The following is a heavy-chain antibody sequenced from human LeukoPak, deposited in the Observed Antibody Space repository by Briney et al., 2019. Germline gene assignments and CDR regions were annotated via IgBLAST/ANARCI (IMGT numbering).Heavy chain of an antibody. CDR1: GFTFSSYG. J-gene: IGHJ6*02. D-gene: IGHD4-17*01. CDR2: ISYDGRNK. V-gene: IGHV3-30*18. Sequence: PGRSLRLSCVASGFTFSSYGMHWVRQAPGKGLEWVAVISYDGRNKYYADSVRGRFTISRDNSKNTLYLQMNSLRAEDTAVYYCAKDQINHGDYYYGMDVWGQGTTVTVSS. CDR3: AKDQINHGDYYYGMDV.